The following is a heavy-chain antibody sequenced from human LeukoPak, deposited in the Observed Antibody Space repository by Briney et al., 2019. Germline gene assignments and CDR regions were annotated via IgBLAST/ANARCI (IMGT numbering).Heavy chain of an antibody. J-gene: IGHJ4*02. D-gene: IGHD4-23*01. CDR2: INHGGST. V-gene: IGHV4-34*09. CDR3: ARDLGGNSGYFDY. CDR1: GGSFSGYY. Sequence: SETLSLTCAVYGGSFSGYYWSWIRQPPGKGLEWIGEINHGGSTNYNPSLKSRVTISVDTSKNQFSLKLSSVTAADTAVYYCARDLGGNSGYFDYWGQGTLVTVSS.